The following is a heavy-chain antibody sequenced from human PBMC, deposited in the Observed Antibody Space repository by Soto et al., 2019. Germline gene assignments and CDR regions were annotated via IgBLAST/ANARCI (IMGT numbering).Heavy chain of an antibody. CDR1: GYTFTSYG. Sequence: GASVKVSCKASGYTFTSYGISWVRQAPGQGLEWMGWISAYNGNTNYAQKLQGRVTMTTDTSTSTAYMELRSLRSDDTAVYYCARDRPIVVVPAAKQLTLTTKNPPYQIDYWGQGTLVTVSS. D-gene: IGHD2-2*01. J-gene: IGHJ4*02. CDR3: ARDRPIVVVPAAKQLTLTTKNPPYQIDY. CDR2: ISAYNGNT. V-gene: IGHV1-18*01.